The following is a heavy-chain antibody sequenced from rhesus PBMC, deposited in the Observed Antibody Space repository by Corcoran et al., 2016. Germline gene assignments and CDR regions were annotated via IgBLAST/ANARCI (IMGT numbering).Heavy chain of an antibody. J-gene: IGHJ6*01. V-gene: IGHV4-169*02. CDR1: GGSISSSY. Sequence: QLQLQESGPGLVKPSATLSVTCAVSGGSISSSYWSCIRQAPGQGLEVIGYIHGSVSSTNYNPSLTSRVTSSVDPSKNQLSLNLSSVTTADTAVYYCARDGGYYGLDSWGQGVVVTVSS. D-gene: IGHD3-34*01. CDR2: IHGSVSST. CDR3: ARDGGYYGLDS.